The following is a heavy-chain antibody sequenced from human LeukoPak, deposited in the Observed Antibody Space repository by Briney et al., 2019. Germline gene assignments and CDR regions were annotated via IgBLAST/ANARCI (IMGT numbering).Heavy chain of an antibody. CDR3: ARHHSSRTLSWLDP. CDR2: IYYTGST. V-gene: IGHV4-59*01. CDR1: GGSIRTYY. Sequence: PSETLSLTCTVSGGSIRTYYWSWIRQPPGKGPEWIGYIYYTGSTNSNPSLKSRVTISVDTSKNQFSLKLGSVIAADTAVYYCARHHSSRTLSWLDPWGQGTLVTVSS. J-gene: IGHJ5*02. D-gene: IGHD6-19*01.